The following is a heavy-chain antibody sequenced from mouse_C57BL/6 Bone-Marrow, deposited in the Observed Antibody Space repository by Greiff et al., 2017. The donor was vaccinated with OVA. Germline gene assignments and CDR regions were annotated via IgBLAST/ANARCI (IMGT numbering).Heavy chain of an antibody. CDR1: GYTFTDYE. Sequence: QVQLKQSGAELVRPGASVTLSCKASGYTFTDYEMHWVKQTPVHGLEWIGAIDPETGGTAYNQKFKGKAILTADKSSSTAYMELRSLTSEDSAVYYCTKKDLLWYSYWGQGTLVTVSA. J-gene: IGHJ3*01. D-gene: IGHD2-1*01. CDR3: TKKDLLWYSY. CDR2: IDPETGGT. V-gene: IGHV1-15*01.